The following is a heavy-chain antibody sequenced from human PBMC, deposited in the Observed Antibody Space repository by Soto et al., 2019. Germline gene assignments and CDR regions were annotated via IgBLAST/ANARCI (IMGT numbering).Heavy chain of an antibody. J-gene: IGHJ5*02. CDR1: GGTFSTYT. V-gene: IGHV1-69*06. D-gene: IGHD2-15*01. CDR2: IIPIFGTP. Sequence: SVKVSCKASGGTFSTYTFSWVRQAPGQGLEWMGRIIPIFGTPYYAQKSQGRVTITADKSTSTVYMELSSLRSDDTAVYFCARGLECRGYCLDKPTWFAPWGQGTLVTVSS. CDR3: ARGLECRGYCLDKPTWFAP.